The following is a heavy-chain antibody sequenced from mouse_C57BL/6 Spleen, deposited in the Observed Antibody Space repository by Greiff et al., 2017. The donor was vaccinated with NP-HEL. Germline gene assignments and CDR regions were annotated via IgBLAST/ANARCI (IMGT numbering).Heavy chain of an antibody. CDR3: AREGITTVVATSYWYFDV. V-gene: IGHV1-7*01. Sequence: QVQLKESGAELAKPGASVKLSCKASGYTFTSYWMHWVKQRPGQGLEWIGYINPSSGYTKYNQKFKDKATLTADKSSSTAYMQLSSLTYEDSAVYYCAREGITTVVATSYWYFDVWGTGTTVTVSS. CDR2: INPSSGYT. J-gene: IGHJ1*03. CDR1: GYTFTSYW. D-gene: IGHD1-1*01.